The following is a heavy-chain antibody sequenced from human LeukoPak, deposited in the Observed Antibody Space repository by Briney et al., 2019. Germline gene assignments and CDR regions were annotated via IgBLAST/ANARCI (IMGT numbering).Heavy chain of an antibody. D-gene: IGHD3-9*01. Sequence: SETLSLTCAVYGGSFSGYYWSWIRQPPGKGLGWIGEINHSGSTNYNPSLKSRVTISVDTSKNQFSLKLSSVTAADTAVYYCARLGYDILTGYYRRHWFDPWGQGTLVTVSS. CDR2: INHSGST. CDR1: GGSFSGYY. J-gene: IGHJ5*02. V-gene: IGHV4-34*01. CDR3: ARLGYDILTGYYRRHWFDP.